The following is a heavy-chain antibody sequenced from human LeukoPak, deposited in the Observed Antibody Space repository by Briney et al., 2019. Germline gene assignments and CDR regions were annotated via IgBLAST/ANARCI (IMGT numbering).Heavy chain of an antibody. Sequence: GRSLRLSCAASGFTFSSYNMNWVRQAPGKGLEWVAVISYDGSNKYYADSVKGRFTISRDNSKNTLYLQMNSLRADDTAVYYCARDEGASDSPDAFDIWGQGTMVTVSS. CDR1: GFTFSSYN. V-gene: IGHV3-30*14. CDR3: ARDEGASDSPDAFDI. J-gene: IGHJ3*02. CDR2: ISYDGSNK. D-gene: IGHD2-21*02.